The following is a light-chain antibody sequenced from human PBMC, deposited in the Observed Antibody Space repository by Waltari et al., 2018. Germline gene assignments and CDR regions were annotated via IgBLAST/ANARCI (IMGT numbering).Light chain of an antibody. V-gene: IGKV3-11*01. CDR3: LQRADWPPIT. CDR1: QTISTF. CDR2: DAS. Sequence: EVVLTQSPATLSLSPGERATLSCRASQTISTFLFWYQQKPGQAPRLLIYDASNRATGIPARFSGSGSGTDFTRTISSLEAEDSAVYYCLQRADWPPITFGQGTRLEI. J-gene: IGKJ5*01.